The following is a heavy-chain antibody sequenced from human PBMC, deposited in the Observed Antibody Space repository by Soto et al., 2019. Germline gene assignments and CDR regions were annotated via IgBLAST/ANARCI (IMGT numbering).Heavy chain of an antibody. D-gene: IGHD2-8*01. CDR2: INPHSDGA. Sequence: ASVKVSCKASGYSFTGYYIHWVRQARGHGLEWMGWINPHSDGANYSQKFQGRVTMTWDTSISTAYMELSRLRSDDTATYYCASSMHLGIHFGFDYWGLGTVVTSPQ. V-gene: IGHV1-2*02. J-gene: IGHJ4*02. CDR3: ASSMHLGIHFGFDY. CDR1: GYSFTGYY.